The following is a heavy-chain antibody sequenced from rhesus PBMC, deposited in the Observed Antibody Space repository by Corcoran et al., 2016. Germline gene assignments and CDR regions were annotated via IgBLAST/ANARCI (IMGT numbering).Heavy chain of an antibody. Sequence: QVQLQESGPGVVKPSETLSLTCAVSGGSISGYYLWSWIRQPPGKGLEWIGYISGGSGSTSYNPSLKGRVIISIDTSKNQFSLKLSSVTAADTAVYYCAKDTVTTLGRQDAFDFWGQGLRVTVSS. CDR3: AKDTVTTLGRQDAFDF. CDR2: ISGGSGST. J-gene: IGHJ3*01. CDR1: GGSISGYY. V-gene: IGHV4-143*01. D-gene: IGHD4-23*01.